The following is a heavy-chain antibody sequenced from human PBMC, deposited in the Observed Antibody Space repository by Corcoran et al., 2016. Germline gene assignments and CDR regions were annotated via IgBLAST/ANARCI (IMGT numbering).Heavy chain of an antibody. CDR2: INYSGST. Sequence: QVQLQESGPGLGKPSETLSLTCTVSGGSISSYYWSWIRQPPGKGLEWIGYINYSGSTNYNPSLKSRITISVDTSKNQFSLKLSPVTAADTAVYYRARERDSSGYYNHYLDYWGQGTLVTVSS. CDR3: ARERDSSGYYNHYLDY. V-gene: IGHV4-59*01. J-gene: IGHJ4*02. D-gene: IGHD3-22*01. CDR1: GGSISSYY.